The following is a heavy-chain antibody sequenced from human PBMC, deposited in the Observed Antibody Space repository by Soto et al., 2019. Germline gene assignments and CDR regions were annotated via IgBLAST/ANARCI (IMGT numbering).Heavy chain of an antibody. J-gene: IGHJ4*02. CDR2: ISGSGGST. V-gene: IGHV3-23*01. CDR3: ARGFSAGKGSSPDF. D-gene: IGHD6-13*01. Sequence: GGSLRLSCAASGFTFSSFAMSWVRQAPGKGLDWVSAISGSGGSTYSADSVKGRFTISRDNSKNTLYLQMSSLRAEDTAVYYCARGFSAGKGSSPDFWGQGSLVTVSS. CDR1: GFTFSSFA.